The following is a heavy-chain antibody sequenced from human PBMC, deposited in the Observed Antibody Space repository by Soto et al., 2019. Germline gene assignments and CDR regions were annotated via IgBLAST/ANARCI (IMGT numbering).Heavy chain of an antibody. D-gene: IGHD6-13*01. CDR1: GGSISSGGYY. CDR3: ARGIAAAAIPWWFDP. CDR2: IYYSGST. J-gene: IGHJ5*02. Sequence: KPSETLSLTCTVSGGSISSGGYYWSWIRQHPGKGLEWIGYIYYSGSTYYNPSLKSRVTISVDTSKNQFSPKLSSVTAADTAVYYCARGIAAAAIPWWFDPWGQGTLVTVSS. V-gene: IGHV4-31*03.